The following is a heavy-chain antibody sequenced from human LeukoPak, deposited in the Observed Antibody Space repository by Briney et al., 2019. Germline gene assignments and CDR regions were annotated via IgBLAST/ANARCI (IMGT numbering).Heavy chain of an antibody. CDR1: GGSISSGGYS. J-gene: IGHJ4*02. D-gene: IGHD2-15*01. CDR2: IYHSGST. Sequence: PSETLSLTCAVSGGSISSGGYSWSWIRQPPGKGLEWIGYIYHSGSTYYNPSLKSRVSISVDTSKNQFSLHLTSVTAADTAVYYCATPMVVATANIDSWGQGTQVTVSS. V-gene: IGHV4-30-2*03. CDR3: ATPMVVATANIDS.